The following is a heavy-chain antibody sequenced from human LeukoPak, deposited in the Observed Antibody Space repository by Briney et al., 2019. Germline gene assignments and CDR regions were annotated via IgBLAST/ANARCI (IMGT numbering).Heavy chain of an antibody. V-gene: IGHV4-59*01. D-gene: IGHD6-19*01. CDR1: GDSITSYY. CDR2: IYYSGRI. Sequence: PSETLSLTCTVSGDSITSYYWSWIRQPPGKGLEWIAYIYYSGRIKYNPSLNSRATISLDTSKNQVSLRLSAVTAADTATYYCARTPRIAVAKRWFDPWGQGTLVTVSS. J-gene: IGHJ5*02. CDR3: ARTPRIAVAKRWFDP.